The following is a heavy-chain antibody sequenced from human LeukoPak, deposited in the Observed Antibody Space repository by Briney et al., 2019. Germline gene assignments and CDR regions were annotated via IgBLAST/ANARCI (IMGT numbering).Heavy chain of an antibody. CDR2: ISTHNGNT. Sequence: ASVKVSCKASGYTFTSYGITWVRQAPGQGLEWMGWISTHNGNTSYAQKLQGRVTITTDTSTSTAYMELRSLRSDDTAVYYCATMGGSYYYFYMDVWGKGTTVTVSS. J-gene: IGHJ6*03. CDR3: ATMGGSYYYFYMDV. V-gene: IGHV1-18*01. D-gene: IGHD1-26*01. CDR1: GYTFTSYG.